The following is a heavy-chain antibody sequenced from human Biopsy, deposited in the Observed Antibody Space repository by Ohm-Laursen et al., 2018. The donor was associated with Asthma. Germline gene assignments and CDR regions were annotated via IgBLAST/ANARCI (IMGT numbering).Heavy chain of an antibody. CDR2: ISFDGTNR. J-gene: IGHJ4*02. V-gene: IGHV3-30*18. D-gene: IGHD1-26*01. CDR3: AKEVFPGWELRRGPDS. CDR1: GFSFSNYG. Sequence: SLRLSCTAPGFSFSNYGMHWVRQAPGKGLDWVAVISFDGTNRNYTDSVKGRFTISRDNSRNTLHLEMNNLRAEDTAVYFCAKEVFPGWELRRGPDSWGQGTLVTVSS.